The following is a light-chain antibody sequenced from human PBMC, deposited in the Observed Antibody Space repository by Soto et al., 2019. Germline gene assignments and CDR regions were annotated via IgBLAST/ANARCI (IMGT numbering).Light chain of an antibody. J-gene: IGLJ3*02. Sequence: QSVLTQPPSASGTPGQTVSISCSGTSSNMRTNTVNWYQHLPGTAPKLIIYSNDQRPSGVPDRFSASKSGTSASLAINGLQSADEAVYYCASWDDSLAWVFGGGIKLTVL. CDR2: SND. CDR1: SSNMRTNT. CDR3: ASWDDSLAWV. V-gene: IGLV1-44*01.